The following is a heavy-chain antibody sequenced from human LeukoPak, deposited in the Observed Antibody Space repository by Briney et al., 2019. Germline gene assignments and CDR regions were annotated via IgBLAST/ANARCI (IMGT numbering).Heavy chain of an antibody. CDR2: IYYTGST. D-gene: IGHD7-27*01. CDR1: GGSVSDYY. V-gene: IGHV4-59*02. J-gene: IGHJ4*02. Sequence: SETLSLTCIVSGGSVSDYYWSWIRLSPGKGLEWIGYIYYTGSTSYNPSLRSRVIMAADTSKNQFSLKLSSVTAADTAVYYCASRKLGNDYWGQGTLVTVSS. CDR3: ASRKLGNDY.